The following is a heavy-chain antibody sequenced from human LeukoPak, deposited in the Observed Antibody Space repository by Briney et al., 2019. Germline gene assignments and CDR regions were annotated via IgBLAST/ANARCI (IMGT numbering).Heavy chain of an antibody. D-gene: IGHD6-13*01. CDR1: GFTFSVYY. J-gene: IGHJ6*01. CDR3: ARSKIPIAAAGTDLDV. Sequence: GGSLRLSCAASGFTFSVYYMSWIRQAPGKGLEWVSYISSSGSTIYYADSVKGRFTISRDNAKNSLYLQMNSLRAEDTAVYYCARSKIPIAAAGTDLDVWGQGTTVTVSS. V-gene: IGHV3-11*01. CDR2: ISSSGSTI.